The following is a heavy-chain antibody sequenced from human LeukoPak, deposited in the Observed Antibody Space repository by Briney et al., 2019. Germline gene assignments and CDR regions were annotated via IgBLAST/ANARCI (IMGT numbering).Heavy chain of an antibody. V-gene: IGHV3-74*01. Sequence: GGSLRLSCAASGFTFSAYWMHWVRQAPGKGLVWVSRINSDGSTTNYADSVKGRFTISGDNAKNTLYLQMNSLRAEDTAVYYCARGDDFLTLTTDYWGQGTLVTVSS. CDR1: GFTFSAYW. CDR2: INSDGSTT. CDR3: ARGDDFLTLTTDY. J-gene: IGHJ4*02. D-gene: IGHD3-9*01.